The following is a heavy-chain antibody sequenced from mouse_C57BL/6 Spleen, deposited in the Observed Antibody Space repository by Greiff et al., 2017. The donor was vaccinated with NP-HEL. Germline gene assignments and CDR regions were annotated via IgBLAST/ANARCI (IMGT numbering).Heavy chain of an antibody. D-gene: IGHD2-5*01. J-gene: IGHJ4*01. Sequence: VQLQQPGAELVRPGSSVKLSCKASGYTFTSYWMDWVKQRPGQGLEWIGNIYPSDSETHYNQKFKDKATLTVDKASSTAYMQLSSLTSEDSAVYYCARRDSSNHARDYWGQGTSVTVSS. V-gene: IGHV1-61*01. CDR3: ARRDSSNHARDY. CDR1: GYTFTSYW. CDR2: IYPSDSET.